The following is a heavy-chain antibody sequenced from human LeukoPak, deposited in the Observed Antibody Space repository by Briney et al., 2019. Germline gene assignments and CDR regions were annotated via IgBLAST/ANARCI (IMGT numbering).Heavy chain of an antibody. CDR3: AREEYGSTVTNY. CDR1: GGSFSGYY. D-gene: IGHD4-17*01. Sequence: RPSETLSLTCAVYGGSFSGYYWSWIRQPPGKGLEWIGEINHSGSTNYNPSLKSRVTISVDTSKNQFSLKLSSVTAAYTAVYYCAREEYGSTVTNYWGQGTLVTVSS. CDR2: INHSGST. J-gene: IGHJ4*02. V-gene: IGHV4-34*01.